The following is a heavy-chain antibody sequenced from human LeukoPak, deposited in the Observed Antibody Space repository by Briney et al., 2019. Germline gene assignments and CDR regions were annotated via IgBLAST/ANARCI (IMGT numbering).Heavy chain of an antibody. CDR2: IYHTGIT. CDR3: VRCGPYCLDY. V-gene: IGHV4-39*07. CDR1: GGSISSSDYY. J-gene: IGHJ4*02. Sequence: PSETLSLTCTVSGGSISSSDYYWAWIRQPPGKGLEWIGSIYHTGITYYNPSLKSRVTISVDKSENQFSLSLKSVTAADTAVYYCVRCGPYCLDYWGQGTLVTVSS. D-gene: IGHD1-26*01.